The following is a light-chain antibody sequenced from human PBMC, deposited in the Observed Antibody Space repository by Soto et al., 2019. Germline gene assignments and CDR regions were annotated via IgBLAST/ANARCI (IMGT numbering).Light chain of an antibody. J-gene: IGLJ2*01. V-gene: IGLV1-40*01. CDR3: QSYDSSLSAAV. CDR1: ASNIGSNS. CDR2: GNT. Sequence: QSVLTQPPSASGTPGQRVTMSCSGSASNIGSNSGSWYRQVPGTAPKLLIYGNKLLMYGNTNRPSGVPDRFSASQSATSASLAITGLQAEDEADYYCQSYDSSLSAAVFGGGTKLTVL.